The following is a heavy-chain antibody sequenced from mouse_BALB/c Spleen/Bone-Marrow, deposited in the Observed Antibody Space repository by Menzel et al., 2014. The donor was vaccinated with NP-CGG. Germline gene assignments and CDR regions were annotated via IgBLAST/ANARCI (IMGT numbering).Heavy chain of an antibody. Sequence: EVHLVESGGGLVLPGGSRKLSCAASGFTFSSLGMHWVRQAPEKGLEWVAYISSGGSTIYYADTVMGRFTISRDNPKNTLFLQMTSLRSEDTAMYYCARSGSSSGYFDYWGQGTTLTVSS. V-gene: IGHV5-17*02. J-gene: IGHJ2*01. D-gene: IGHD1-1*01. CDR1: GFTFSSLG. CDR2: ISSGGSTI. CDR3: ARSGSSSGYFDY.